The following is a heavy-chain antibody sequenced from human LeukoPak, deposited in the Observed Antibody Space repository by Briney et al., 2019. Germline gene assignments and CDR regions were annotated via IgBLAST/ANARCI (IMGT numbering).Heavy chain of an antibody. Sequence: PSETLSFTCTVSSGSISTYYWSWIRQPAGKGLEWIGRIHTSGNTDYNPSLKSRVTMSVDTSKNQFSLKLSSVTAADTAVYYCAREGSMTARPFVSIDYWGQGTLVTISS. CDR1: SGSISTYY. J-gene: IGHJ4*02. D-gene: IGHD6-6*01. CDR3: AREGSMTARPFVSIDY. V-gene: IGHV4-4*07. CDR2: IHTSGNT.